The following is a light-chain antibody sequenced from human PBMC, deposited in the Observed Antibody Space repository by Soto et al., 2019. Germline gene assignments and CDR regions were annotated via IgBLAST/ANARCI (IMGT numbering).Light chain of an antibody. J-gene: IGKJ5*01. V-gene: IGKV3-11*01. CDR2: DAS. CDR1: QSVGSL. CDR3: QLRSNWPIT. Sequence: EIVLTQSPATLSLSPGEGATLSCRASQSVGSLLAWYQQKPGQAPRLVIYDASNRATGIPPRFSGSGSGTDFTLPISSLEPEDFAFYYCQLRSNWPITFGQGTRLEIK.